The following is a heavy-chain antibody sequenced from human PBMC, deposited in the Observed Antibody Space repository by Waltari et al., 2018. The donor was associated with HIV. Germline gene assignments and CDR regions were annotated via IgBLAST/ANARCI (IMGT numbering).Heavy chain of an antibody. V-gene: IGHV4-39*01. Sequence: LQLQESGPGLVKPSETLSVTCSVSGGSLISSGYYWGWVRQAPGKGLEWIGTTYYIGTTYYNPSLKSRVSMSMDTSKNQFSLKMNSVIAADTAIFFCARQSYSGTFYYFENWGPGMLVTVSS. CDR2: TYYIGTT. CDR3: ARQSYSGTFYYFEN. J-gene: IGHJ4*02. D-gene: IGHD1-26*01. CDR1: GGSLISSGYY.